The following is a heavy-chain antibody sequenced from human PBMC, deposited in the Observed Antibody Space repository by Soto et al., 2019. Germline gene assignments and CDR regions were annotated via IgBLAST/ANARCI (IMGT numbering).Heavy chain of an antibody. CDR2: INHSGIT. J-gene: IGHJ4*02. CDR3: AREGDGGYKLVGFGGLSDD. V-gene: IGHV4-34*01. Sequence: QVQVQQWGAGLLKPSETLSLTCAVYGASFSGYWSWIRQPPGKGLEWIGEINHSGITNYNPSLKSRVTISRDTSKNQFSLKLTSVTAADTAVYYCAREGDGGYKLVGFGGLSDDWGQGTLVTVSS. D-gene: IGHD5-12*01. CDR1: GASFSGY.